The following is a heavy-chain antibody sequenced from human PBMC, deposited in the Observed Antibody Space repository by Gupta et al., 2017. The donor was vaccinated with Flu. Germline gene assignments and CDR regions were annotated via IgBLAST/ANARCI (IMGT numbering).Heavy chain of an antibody. CDR1: GFDFNRYE. J-gene: IGHJ4*02. CDR2: ISSSAVT. V-gene: IGHV3-48*03. Sequence: VLLVESGGGLVQPGGSLRLSCTASGFDFNRYEMSWVRQAPGRGLEWVAFISSSAVTYYTDPVRGRFTISRDNANNLLYLQMSSLRAEDTAVYYCARGHWDNWGQGTLVTVSS. CDR3: ARGHWDN.